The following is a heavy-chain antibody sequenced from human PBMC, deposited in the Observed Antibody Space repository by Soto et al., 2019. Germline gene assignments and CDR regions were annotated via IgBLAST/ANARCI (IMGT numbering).Heavy chain of an antibody. CDR1: GFTFSSYD. CDR3: ARGIAARPFDY. CDR2: IGTAGDT. J-gene: IGHJ4*02. Sequence: GGSLRLSCAASGFTFSSYDMHWVRQATGKGLEWVSAIGTAGDTYYPGSVKGRFTISRENAKNSLYLQMNSLRAGDTAVYYCARGIAARPFDYWGQGTLVTVSS. V-gene: IGHV3-13*01. D-gene: IGHD6-6*01.